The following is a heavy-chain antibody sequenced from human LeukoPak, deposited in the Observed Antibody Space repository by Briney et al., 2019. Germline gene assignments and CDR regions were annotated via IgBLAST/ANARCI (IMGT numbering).Heavy chain of an antibody. V-gene: IGHV3-74*03. CDR3: AREGRVSGYDFDC. D-gene: IGHD5-12*01. J-gene: IGHJ4*02. CDR2: INSDGSSI. CDR1: GFTFSSYW. Sequence: GGSLRLSCAASGFTFSSYWMHWVRQAPGKGLVWVSRINSDGSSITYADSVKGRFSISRDNAKNTLYPQMNSLRVEDTAVYYCAREGRVSGYDFDCWGQGTLVTVSS.